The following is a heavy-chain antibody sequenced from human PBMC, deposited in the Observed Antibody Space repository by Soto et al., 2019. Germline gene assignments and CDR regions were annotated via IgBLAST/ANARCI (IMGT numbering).Heavy chain of an antibody. CDR2: VSGSGETT. D-gene: IGHD3-3*01. CDR1: RLTLGNFA. Sequence: GGSLRLSCTFSRLTLGNFAIRWVRQAPLKGLEWVSAVSGSGETTYYADSVKGRFTISRDKSKNTLYLQMNGLRAEDTAIYYCTTGPTIFGKVISFEYYYGMDVWGQGTTVTVS. CDR3: TTGPTIFGKVISFEYYYGMDV. J-gene: IGHJ6*02. V-gene: IGHV3-23*01.